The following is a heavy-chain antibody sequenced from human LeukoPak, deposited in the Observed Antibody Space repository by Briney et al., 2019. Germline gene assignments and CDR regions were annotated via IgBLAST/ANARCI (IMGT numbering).Heavy chain of an antibody. J-gene: IGHJ4*02. D-gene: IGHD2-2*01. CDR3: ARDLGYCSSTSCSHTVDY. V-gene: IGHV3-20*04. CDR2: INWNGGST. CDR1: GFTFDDYG. Sequence: GGSLRLSCAASGFTFDDYGMSWVRQAPGKGLEWVSGINWNGGSTGYADSVKGRFTISRDNAKNSLYLQMNSLRAEDTALYYCARDLGYCSSTSCSHTVDYWGQGTLVTVSS.